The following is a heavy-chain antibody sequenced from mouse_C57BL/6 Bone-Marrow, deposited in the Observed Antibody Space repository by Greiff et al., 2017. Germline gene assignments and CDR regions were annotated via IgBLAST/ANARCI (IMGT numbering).Heavy chain of an antibody. Sequence: VKLVESGAELVRPGASVKLSCKASGYTFTSYGISWVKQRPGQGLEWIGEIYPRSGNTYYNEKFKGKATLTADKSSSTAYMELRSLTSEDSAVYFCARRVPGGYFDVWGKGTTVTVSS. J-gene: IGHJ1*03. CDR1: GYTFTSYG. V-gene: IGHV1-81*01. CDR3: ARRVPGGYFDV. D-gene: IGHD2-14*01. CDR2: IYPRSGNT.